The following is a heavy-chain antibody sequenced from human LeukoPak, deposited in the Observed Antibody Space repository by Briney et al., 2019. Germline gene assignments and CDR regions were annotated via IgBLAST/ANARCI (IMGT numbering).Heavy chain of an antibody. V-gene: IGHV3-30*02. Sequence: GGSLRLSCAAAGFTFSTYGMHWVRQAPGKGLEWVAFIRYDGSNKYYADSVKGRFTISRDNSKNTLYLQMNSLRAEDTAVYFCAKDKDPWKSTSISDFDYWGQGTLVTVSS. CDR2: IRYDGSNK. D-gene: IGHD1-1*01. CDR1: GFTFSTYG. J-gene: IGHJ4*02. CDR3: AKDKDPWKSTSISDFDY.